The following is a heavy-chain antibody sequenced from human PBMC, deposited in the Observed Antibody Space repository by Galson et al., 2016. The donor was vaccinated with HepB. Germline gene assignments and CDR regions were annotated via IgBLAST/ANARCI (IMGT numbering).Heavy chain of an antibody. CDR3: ARERAKVIDY. Sequence: ETLSLTCAVSGSSITSGNWWGWVRQPPGKGLEWIGEVHDSGTTNYNPSLKSRVTISKDQSKNQLSLILTSVTAADSAVYYCARERAKVIDYWGQGTLVTVSS. V-gene: IGHV4-4*02. CDR2: VHDSGTT. J-gene: IGHJ4*02. CDR1: GSSITSGNW. D-gene: IGHD4/OR15-4a*01.